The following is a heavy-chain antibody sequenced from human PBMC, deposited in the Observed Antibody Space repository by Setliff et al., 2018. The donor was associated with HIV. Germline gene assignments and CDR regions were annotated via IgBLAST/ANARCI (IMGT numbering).Heavy chain of an antibody. J-gene: IGHJ6*03. CDR1: GDSVSSASYY. D-gene: IGHD6-6*01. CDR3: ASEAWTSYRSSSGYYYYYMDV. CDR2: IYYSGTT. Sequence: SETLSLTCTVSGDSVSSASYYWSWIRQPPGKGLEWIGYIYYSGTTKYNPSLKSRVTISVDTSKDQFSLKLSSVTAADTAVYYCASEAWTSYRSSSGYYYYYMDVWGKGTTVTVS. V-gene: IGHV4-61*01.